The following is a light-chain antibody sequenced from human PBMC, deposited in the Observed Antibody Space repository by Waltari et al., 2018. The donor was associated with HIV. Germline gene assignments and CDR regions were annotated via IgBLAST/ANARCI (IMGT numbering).Light chain of an antibody. CDR2: KNY. CDR1: SSNIGNDN. Sequence: QSVLTQPPSASGTHGQTVTISCSGSSSNIGNDNVYWYQQLPGMTPKLLIYKNYQRPSGVPDRFAGSKSGTSASLAISGLRSEDEADYYCVGWDGSLSGYVFGAGTTVTVL. V-gene: IGLV1-47*01. CDR3: VGWDGSLSGYV. J-gene: IGLJ1*01.